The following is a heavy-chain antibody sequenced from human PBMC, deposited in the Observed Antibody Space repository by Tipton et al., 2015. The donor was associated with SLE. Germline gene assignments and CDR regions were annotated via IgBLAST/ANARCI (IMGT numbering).Heavy chain of an antibody. J-gene: IGHJ4*02. V-gene: IGHV1-8*01. Sequence: QLVQSGAEVKKPGASVKASCATSGYTFTSHDINWVRQATGQGLEWMGWMNPNSGNTDYAQKFQGRVTMTRNASISTAYMELSSLRSDDTAVYYCARGWSYYDSGGYFYYFDYWGQGALVTVSS. CDR2: MNPNSGNT. CDR1: GYTFTSHD. D-gene: IGHD3-22*01. CDR3: ARGWSYYDSGGYFYYFDY.